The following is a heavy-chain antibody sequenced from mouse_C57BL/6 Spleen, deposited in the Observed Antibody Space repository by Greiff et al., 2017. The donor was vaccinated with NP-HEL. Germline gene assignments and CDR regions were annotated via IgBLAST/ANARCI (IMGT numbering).Heavy chain of an antibody. CDR2: IGTGGGT. Sequence: QVQLKESGPGLVAPSQSLSITCTVSGFSLTSYAISWVRQPPGKGLEWLGVIGTGGGTNYNSALKSRLSISKDNSKSQVFLKMNSLQTDDTARYYCARKGEAMDYWGQGTSVTVSS. CDR3: ARKGEAMDY. CDR1: GFSLTSYA. J-gene: IGHJ4*01. V-gene: IGHV2-9-1*01.